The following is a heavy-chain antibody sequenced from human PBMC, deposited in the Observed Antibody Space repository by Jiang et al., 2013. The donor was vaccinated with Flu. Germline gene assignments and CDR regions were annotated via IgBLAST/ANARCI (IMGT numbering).Heavy chain of an antibody. CDR1: GFSLSTSGMR. V-gene: IGHV2-70*04. J-gene: IGHJ5*02. D-gene: IGHD2-2*01. CDR2: IDWDDDK. Sequence: KPTQTLTLTCTFSGFSLSTSGMRVSWIRQPPGKALEWLARIDWDDDKFYSTSLKTRLTISKDTSKNQVVLTMTNMDPVDTATYYCARAYCSSTSCYENWFDPWGQGTLVTVSS. CDR3: ARAYCSSTSCYENWFDP.